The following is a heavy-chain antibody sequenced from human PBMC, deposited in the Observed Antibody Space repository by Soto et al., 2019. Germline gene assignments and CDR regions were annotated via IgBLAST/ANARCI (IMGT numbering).Heavy chain of an antibody. D-gene: IGHD2-2*01. J-gene: IGHJ6*03. CDR3: AKEGVPAAYYYYYYYMDV. V-gene: IGHV3-23*01. Sequence: GGSLRLSCAASGFTFSSYAMSWVRQAPGKGLEWVSAISGSGGSTYYADSVKGRFTISRDNSKNTLYLQMNSLRAEDTAVYYCAKEGVPAAYYYYYYYMDVWGKGTTVTVSS. CDR2: ISGSGGST. CDR1: GFTFSSYA.